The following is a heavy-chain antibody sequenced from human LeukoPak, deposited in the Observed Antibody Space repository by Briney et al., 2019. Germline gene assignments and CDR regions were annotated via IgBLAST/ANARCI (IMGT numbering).Heavy chain of an antibody. D-gene: IGHD2-15*01. Sequence: PGGSLRLSCAASGFTFSNYWMSWVRQAPRKGLEWVANINQDGSGKSYVDSVKGRFTTSRDNAKSSLFLEMNSLRVEDTAMYYCARTSRSSSIDDWGQGTLVTVSS. V-gene: IGHV3-7*01. J-gene: IGHJ4*02. CDR3: ARTSRSSSIDD. CDR1: GFTFSNYW. CDR2: INQDGSGK.